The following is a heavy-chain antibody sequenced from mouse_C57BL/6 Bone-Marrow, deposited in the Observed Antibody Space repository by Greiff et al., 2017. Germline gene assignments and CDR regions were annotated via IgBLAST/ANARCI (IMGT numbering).Heavy chain of an antibody. CDR2: ISYSGST. CDR3: ANSLYYDYGAWFAY. V-gene: IGHV3-1*01. J-gene: IGHJ3*01. D-gene: IGHD2-4*01. Sequence: EVKLMESGPGMVKPSQSLSLTCTVTGYSITSGYDWHWIRHFPGNKLEWMGYISYSGSTNYNPSLKSRISITHDTSKNHFFLKLNSVTTEDTATYYGANSLYYDYGAWFAYWGQGTLVTVSA. CDR1: GYSITSGYD.